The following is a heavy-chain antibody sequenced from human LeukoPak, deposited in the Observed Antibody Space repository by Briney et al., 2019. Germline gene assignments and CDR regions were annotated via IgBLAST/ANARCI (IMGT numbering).Heavy chain of an antibody. D-gene: IGHD3-22*01. Sequence: GGSLRLSCAASGFTFSSYGMHWVRQAPGKGLEWVAVISYDGRNKYYADSVKGRFTISRDNSKNTLYLQMNSLRAEDTAVYYCARDDDSSGCYSYWGQGTLVTVSS. J-gene: IGHJ4*02. V-gene: IGHV3-30*03. CDR3: ARDDDSSGCYSY. CDR2: ISYDGRNK. CDR1: GFTFSSYG.